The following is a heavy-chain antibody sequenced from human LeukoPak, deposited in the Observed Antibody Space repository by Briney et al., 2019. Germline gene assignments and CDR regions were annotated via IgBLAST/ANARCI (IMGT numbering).Heavy chain of an antibody. CDR1: GFTFSSYS. CDR2: ISSSSSYI. Sequence: PGGSLRLSCAASGFTFSSYSMNWVRQAPGKGLEWVSSISSSSSYIYYADSVKGRFTISRDNAKNSLYLQMNSLRAEDTAVYYCARESYSSGAFDIWGQGTMVTVSS. D-gene: IGHD6-19*01. V-gene: IGHV3-21*01. CDR3: ARESYSSGAFDI. J-gene: IGHJ3*02.